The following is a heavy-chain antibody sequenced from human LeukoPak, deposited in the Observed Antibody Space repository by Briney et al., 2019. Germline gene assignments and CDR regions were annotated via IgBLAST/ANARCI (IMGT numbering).Heavy chain of an antibody. Sequence: GGSLRLSCTVSGITFRTSSFNWVRQVPGKGLEWVSIISGSGDRTYYADSVKGRFTISRDNSKNTLDLQMNSLRAEGTAVYYCAKDVAQQLVLLYYYGMDVWGQGTTVTVSS. D-gene: IGHD6-13*01. V-gene: IGHV3-23*01. CDR3: AKDVAQQLVLLYYYGMDV. J-gene: IGHJ6*02. CDR1: GITFRTSS. CDR2: ISGSGDRT.